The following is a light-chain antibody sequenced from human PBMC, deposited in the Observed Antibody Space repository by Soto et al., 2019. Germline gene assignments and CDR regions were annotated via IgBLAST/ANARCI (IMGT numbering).Light chain of an antibody. V-gene: IGKV1-5*03. J-gene: IGKJ1*01. Sequence: DIQMTQSPSTLSASVGDRVTITCRASQSISSWLTWNQQKPGKAPKLLIYKASSLESGVPSRFRGSGSGTEFSLTISSLQPDDFATYYCQQYNSYWWSFGQGTKDEIK. CDR1: QSISSW. CDR2: KAS. CDR3: QQYNSYWWS.